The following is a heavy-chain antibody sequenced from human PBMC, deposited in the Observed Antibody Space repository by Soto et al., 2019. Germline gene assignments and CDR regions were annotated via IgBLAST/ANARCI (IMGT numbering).Heavy chain of an antibody. J-gene: IGHJ4*02. Sequence: EVQLLESGGGLVQPGGSLRLSCAASGFTFSSYAMSWVRQAPGKGLEWVSAISGSDGSTYYADSVKGRFTISRDNSKNTLYLQKNSLRAEDTAVYYCAPLGHTYYDILERALNWGQGTLVTVSS. CDR3: APLGHTYYDILERALN. D-gene: IGHD3-9*01. CDR2: ISGSDGST. CDR1: GFTFSSYA. V-gene: IGHV3-23*01.